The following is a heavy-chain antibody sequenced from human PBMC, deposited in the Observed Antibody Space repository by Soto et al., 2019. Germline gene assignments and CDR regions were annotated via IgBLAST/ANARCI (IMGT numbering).Heavy chain of an antibody. CDR3: ARDPRWATETMKKALDL. D-gene: IGHD4-4*01. V-gene: IGHV1-2*02. CDR2: INPISGGI. CDR1: EYSFTGYY. Sequence: ASVKVSCKASEYSFTGYYMHWVRQAPGQGLEWVGWINPISGGIHYAQKFQGRVTVTRDTSTGTAYMELSSLRSDDTAMYYCARDPRWATETMKKALDLWGQGTVVTVSS. J-gene: IGHJ4*03.